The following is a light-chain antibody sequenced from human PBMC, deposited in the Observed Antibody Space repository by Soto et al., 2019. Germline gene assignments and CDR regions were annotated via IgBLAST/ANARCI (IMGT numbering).Light chain of an antibody. CDR1: QSVINSY. V-gene: IGKV3-20*01. J-gene: IGKJ1*01. CDR3: QQYNDWPQT. Sequence: EVVLTQSPGTLSLSSGERATLSCRASQSVINSYLAWYQQKPGQAPRLLLYGAYNRATGIPDRFSGSGSGTDFTLTISSLQSEDFAVYYCQQYNDWPQTLGQGTKVDI. CDR2: GAY.